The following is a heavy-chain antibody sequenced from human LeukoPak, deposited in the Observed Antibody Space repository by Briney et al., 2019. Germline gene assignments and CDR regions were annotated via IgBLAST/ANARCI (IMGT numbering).Heavy chain of an antibody. CDR1: GFTFSSYW. CDR3: VPRMSSSSLLDY. CDR2: INSDGSST. D-gene: IGHD6-6*01. Sequence: GGSLRLSCAASGFTFSSYWMHWVRQAPGKGLVWVSRINSDGSSTSYADSVKGRFTISRDNAKNTLYLQMNSLRAEDTAVYYCVPRMSSSSLLDYWGQGTLVTVSS. V-gene: IGHV3-74*01. J-gene: IGHJ4*02.